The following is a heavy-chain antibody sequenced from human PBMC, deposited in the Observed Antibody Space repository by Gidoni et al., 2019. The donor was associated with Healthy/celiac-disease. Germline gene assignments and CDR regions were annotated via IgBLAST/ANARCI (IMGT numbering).Heavy chain of an antibody. CDR2: IWYDGSNK. J-gene: IGHJ4*02. CDR1: GFTFSSYG. V-gene: IGHV3-33*01. D-gene: IGHD3-3*01. CDR3: ARAHDFWSGYRALDY. Sequence: QVQLVESGGGVVQPGRSLRLYCAASGFTFSSYGMHWVRQAPGKGLEWVAVIWYDGSNKYYADSVKGRFTISRDNSKNTLYLQMNSLRAEDTAVYYCARAHDFWSGYRALDYWGQGTLVTVSS.